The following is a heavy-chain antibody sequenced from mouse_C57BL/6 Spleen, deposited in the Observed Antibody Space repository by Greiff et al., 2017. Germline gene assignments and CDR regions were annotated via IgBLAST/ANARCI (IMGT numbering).Heavy chain of an antibody. CDR1: GYTFTSYG. D-gene: IGHD2-3*01. Sequence: VQLQQSGAELARPGASVKLSCTASGYTFTSYGISWVKQRTGQGLEWIGEIYPRSGNTYYTEKFKGKATLTADKSSSTAYMELRSLTSEDSAVYFCARLGDGCSYFDYWGQGTTLTVSA. V-gene: IGHV1-81*01. CDR3: ARLGDGCSYFDY. J-gene: IGHJ2*01. CDR2: IYPRSGNT.